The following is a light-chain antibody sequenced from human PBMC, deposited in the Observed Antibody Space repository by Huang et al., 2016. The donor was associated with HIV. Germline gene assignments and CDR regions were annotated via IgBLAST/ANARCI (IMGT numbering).Light chain of an antibody. CDR1: QNIGNY. Sequence: EIVLTQSPATLSLFSGDTATLACRASQNIGNYLAWYQQKPGQAPRLLIYDTYNRATGIPARFSGGGSGTDFTLTISSLEPEEFAVYCCQQRSNWLTFGGGTKVETK. CDR2: DTY. CDR3: QQRSNWLT. V-gene: IGKV3-11*01. J-gene: IGKJ4*01.